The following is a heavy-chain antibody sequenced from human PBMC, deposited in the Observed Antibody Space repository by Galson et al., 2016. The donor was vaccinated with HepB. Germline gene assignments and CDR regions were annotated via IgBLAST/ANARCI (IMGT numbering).Heavy chain of an antibody. CDR2: LNVYNGNT. CDR1: GHTFISYS. J-gene: IGHJ5*02. V-gene: IGHV1-18*04. D-gene: IGHD3-10*01. CDR3: ATYQEGSGRVWFDP. Sequence: SCKASGHTFISYSVTWVRQAPGQGLEWMGWLNVYNGNTHYAQNLQGRVTMTTDTSTNTAYMELRSLRSDDTAVYSCATYQEGSGRVWFDPWGQGTLVTVSP.